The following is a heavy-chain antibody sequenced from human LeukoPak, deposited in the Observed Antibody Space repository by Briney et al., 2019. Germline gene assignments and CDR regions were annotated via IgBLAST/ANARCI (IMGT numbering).Heavy chain of an antibody. D-gene: IGHD3-9*01. Sequence: SETLSLTCTVSGGSISSGSYYWRWIRQPAGKGLEWIGRIYISGSTNYNPSLKSRVTISVDTSKNQFSLKLSSVTAADTAVYYCARRTAYYDILTGYYDYYMDVWGKGTTVTISS. CDR1: GGSISSGSYY. CDR3: ARRTAYYDILTGYYDYYMDV. CDR2: IYISGST. V-gene: IGHV4-61*02. J-gene: IGHJ6*03.